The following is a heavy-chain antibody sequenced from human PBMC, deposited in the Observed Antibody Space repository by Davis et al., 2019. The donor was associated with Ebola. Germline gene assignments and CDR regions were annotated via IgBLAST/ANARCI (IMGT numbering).Heavy chain of an antibody. Sequence: ASVKVSCKTSGYTFTSYYMHWVRQAPGQGLEWMGIINPSGGSTSYAQKFQGRVTMTRDTSTSTVYMELRSLRSDDTAVYYCATENIGAFDIWGQGTMVTVSS. CDR2: INPSGGST. J-gene: IGHJ3*02. V-gene: IGHV1-46*01. CDR1: GYTFTSYY. CDR3: ATENIGAFDI.